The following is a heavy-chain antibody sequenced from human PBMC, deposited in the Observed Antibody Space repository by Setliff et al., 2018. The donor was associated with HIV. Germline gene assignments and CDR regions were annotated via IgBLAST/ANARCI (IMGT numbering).Heavy chain of an antibody. CDR3: ARIVRWELVATSTFFYYYMDV. V-gene: IGHV4-39*01. Sequence: LSLTCTVSGASIRSSSHHWAWIRQPPGKGLEYIGNIYYTGSTHHNPSLESRVATSVDTSKNQFSLKLSSVTAADTAVYYCARIVRWELVATSTFFYYYMDVWGKGTTVTVS. CDR2: IYYTGST. D-gene: IGHD1-26*01. J-gene: IGHJ6*03. CDR1: GASIRSSSHH.